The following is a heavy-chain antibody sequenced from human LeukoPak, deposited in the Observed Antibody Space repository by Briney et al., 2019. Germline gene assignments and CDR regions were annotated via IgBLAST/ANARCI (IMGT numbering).Heavy chain of an antibody. CDR2: ITYSGSGK. V-gene: IGHV3-48*03. CDR1: GFTFNTYE. J-gene: IGHJ4*02. Sequence: GGSLRLSCTASGFTFNTYEMNWFRQAPGKGLEGVSYITYSGSGKFYADSVRGRFTISRDNTKNSLYLQMSSLRAEDTAVYYCARDRFDSRGCAFDYWGQGALVTVSS. D-gene: IGHD3-22*01. CDR3: ARDRFDSRGCAFDY.